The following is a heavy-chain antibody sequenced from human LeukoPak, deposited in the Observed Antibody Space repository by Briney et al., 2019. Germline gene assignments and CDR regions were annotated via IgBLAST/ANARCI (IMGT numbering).Heavy chain of an antibody. CDR1: GFTVSSYG. J-gene: IGHJ4*02. V-gene: IGHV3-23*01. CDR3: ALEVFGVVIYY. D-gene: IGHD3-3*01. Sequence: PGGSLRLAWAAAGFTVSSYGMSWGRQAPGKGREWVSAISGSGGSTYYADCVKGRFTISRHNSKHTLYLQLHSLRPEDTAVYYCALEVFGVVIYYPGQRTLLPLS. CDR2: ISGSGGST.